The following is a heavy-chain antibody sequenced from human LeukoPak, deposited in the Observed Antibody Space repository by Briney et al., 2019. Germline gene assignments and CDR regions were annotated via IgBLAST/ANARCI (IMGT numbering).Heavy chain of an antibody. V-gene: IGHV4-34*01. CDR3: ARGSGSYSGAADY. D-gene: IGHD6-19*01. Sequence: SETLSLTCSVHGSSFTGYYWSWIRQPPGKGLEWIGERNHRGSSYFNPSFESRVTISLDMSRKQFFLKLTSVTAADTAFYYCARGSGSYSGAADYWGQGTLVTVSS. CDR2: RNHRGSS. J-gene: IGHJ4*02. CDR1: GSSFTGYY.